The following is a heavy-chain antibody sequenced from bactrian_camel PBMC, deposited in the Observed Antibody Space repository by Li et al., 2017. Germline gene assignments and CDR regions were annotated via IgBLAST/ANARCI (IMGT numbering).Heavy chain of an antibody. Sequence: HVQLVESGGGPVQAGGSLKLSCAASGYIFRSCGMAWYRQAPGKERELVSGISLDGIITYGDFVKGRFTISHDNSKNTLYLQMSSLKTEDTAVYYCAADAPARRLGCDYWGQGTQVTVS. CDR1: GYIFRSCG. CDR3: AADAPARRLGCDY. CDR2: ISLDGII. J-gene: IGHJ4*01. V-gene: IGHV3S53*01. D-gene: IGHD3*01.